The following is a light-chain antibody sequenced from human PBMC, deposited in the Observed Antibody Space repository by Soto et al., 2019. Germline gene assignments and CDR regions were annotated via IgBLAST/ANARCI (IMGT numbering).Light chain of an antibody. Sequence: EIVLTQSPGTLSLSPGERATLSCRASQSVSSSYLAWYQQKPGQAPRLLIYGASSRATGIPHRFSGSGSGTDFTLTISRLEPEDFAVYYWQQYGSSPLTFGGGTKVEIK. J-gene: IGKJ4*01. V-gene: IGKV3-20*01. CDR2: GAS. CDR1: QSVSSSY. CDR3: QQYGSSPLT.